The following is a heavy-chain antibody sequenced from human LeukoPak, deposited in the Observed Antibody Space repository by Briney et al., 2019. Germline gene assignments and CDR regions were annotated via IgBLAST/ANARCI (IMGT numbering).Heavy chain of an antibody. V-gene: IGHV4-39*01. D-gene: IGHD6-13*01. CDR2: IYYSGST. J-gene: IGHJ4*02. CDR3: ARARSSWTDY. CDR1: GGSISSSSYY. Sequence: SETLSLTCTVSGGSISSSSYYWGWIRQPPGKGLEWIGSIYYSGSTYYNPSLKSRVTISVDTSKNQFSLKLSSVTAADTAVYYCARARSSWTDYWGQGTLVTVSS.